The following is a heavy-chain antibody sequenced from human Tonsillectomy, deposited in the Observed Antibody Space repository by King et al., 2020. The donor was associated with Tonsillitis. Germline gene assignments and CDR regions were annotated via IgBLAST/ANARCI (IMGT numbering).Heavy chain of an antibody. D-gene: IGHD2-2*01. Sequence: VQLVESGGGLVQPGGSLRLSCAASGLTFSRDWMTWVRRAPGKGLEWVANINQDGSEKYYVDSVKGRFTISRDNAKDSLYLQMNSLRAEDTAVYYCASRTGIPAAVFYFDYWGQGTLVTVSS. CDR1: GLTFSRDW. J-gene: IGHJ4*02. CDR3: ASRTGIPAAVFYFDY. CDR2: INQDGSEK. V-gene: IGHV3-7*02.